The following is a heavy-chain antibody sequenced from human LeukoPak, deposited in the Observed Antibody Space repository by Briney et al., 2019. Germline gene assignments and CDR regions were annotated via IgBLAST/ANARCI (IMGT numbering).Heavy chain of an antibody. CDR2: IYYSGST. Sequence: KPSEPLSLTCTVSGGSISSYFWSWIRQPPGKGLEWIGYIYYSGSTNYNPSLKSRVTISLDTSKNQFSLRLSSVTAADTAVYYCARESLESSLHYWGQGTLVTVSS. CDR3: ARESLESSLHY. D-gene: IGHD3-3*01. J-gene: IGHJ4*02. V-gene: IGHV4-59*01. CDR1: GGSISSYF.